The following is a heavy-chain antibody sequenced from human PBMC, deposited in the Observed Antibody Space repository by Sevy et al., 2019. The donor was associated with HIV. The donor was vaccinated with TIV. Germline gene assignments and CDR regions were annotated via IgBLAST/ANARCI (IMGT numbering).Heavy chain of an antibody. Sequence: GGSLRLSCAASGFTFNIYAMSWVRQAPGKGLEWLSAISGGGDGTYYADSLKGRFTISGDNSRNTLYLQMNSLRAEDTAVYYCAKRPYYYYNSDGHLVSSTDEADYWGQGTLVTVSS. D-gene: IGHD3-22*01. CDR3: AKRPYYYYNSDGHLVSSTDEADY. J-gene: IGHJ4*02. CDR2: ISGGGDGT. CDR1: GFTFNIYA. V-gene: IGHV3-23*01.